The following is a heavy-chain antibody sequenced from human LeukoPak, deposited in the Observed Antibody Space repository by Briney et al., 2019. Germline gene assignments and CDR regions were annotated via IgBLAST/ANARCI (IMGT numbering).Heavy chain of an antibody. CDR1: GFTFSSYA. D-gene: IGHD2-15*01. CDR2: ISYDGSNK. CDR3: ARETTESGGAFDI. J-gene: IGHJ3*02. Sequence: GGSLRLSCAASGFTFSSYAMHWVRQAPGKGLEWVAVISYDGSNKYYADSVKGRFTISRDNSENTLYLQMNSLRAEDTAVYYCARETTESGGAFDIWGQGTMVTVSS. V-gene: IGHV3-30-3*01.